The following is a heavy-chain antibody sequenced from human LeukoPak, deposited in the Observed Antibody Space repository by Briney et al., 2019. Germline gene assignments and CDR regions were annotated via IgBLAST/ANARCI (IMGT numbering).Heavy chain of an antibody. V-gene: IGHV4-39*01. Sequence: SETLSLTCTVSGGSISSSTYHWGWIRQPPGKGLEWIGTIYYSGSTYYNPSLKSRVTISIDTSKNQFSLKLSSVTAADTAVYYCARALVARSFYYYYGMDVWGQGTTVTVSS. CDR1: GGSISSSTYH. CDR3: ARALVARSFYYYYGMDV. D-gene: IGHD6-6*01. CDR2: IYYSGST. J-gene: IGHJ6*02.